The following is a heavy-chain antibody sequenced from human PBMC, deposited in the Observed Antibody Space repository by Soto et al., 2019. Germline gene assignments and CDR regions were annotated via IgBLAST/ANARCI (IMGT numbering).Heavy chain of an antibody. CDR2: IYYSGST. CDR1: GGSISSYY. D-gene: IGHD1-26*01. J-gene: IGHJ6*02. CDR3: ATDGSYYGMDV. V-gene: IGHV4-59*01. Sequence: PSETLSLTCTVSGGSISSYYWSWIRQPPGKGLEWIGYIYYSGSTNYNPSLKSRVTISVDTSKNQFSLKLSSVTAADTAVYYCATDGSYYGMDVWGQGTTVTVSS.